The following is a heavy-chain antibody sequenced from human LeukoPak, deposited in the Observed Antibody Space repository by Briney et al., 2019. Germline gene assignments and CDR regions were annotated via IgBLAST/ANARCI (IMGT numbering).Heavy chain of an antibody. CDR2: ISGSGGST. CDR1: GFTFSSHA. CDR3: AKDRYYDSSGPQGPFDY. J-gene: IGHJ4*02. D-gene: IGHD3-22*01. V-gene: IGHV3-23*01. Sequence: GGSLRLSCEATGFTFSSHAMSWVRQALGKGLEWVSAISGSGGSTYYADSVKRRFTISRDNSKNTLYLQMNSLRAEDTAVYYCAKDRYYDSSGPQGPFDYWGQGTLVNVSS.